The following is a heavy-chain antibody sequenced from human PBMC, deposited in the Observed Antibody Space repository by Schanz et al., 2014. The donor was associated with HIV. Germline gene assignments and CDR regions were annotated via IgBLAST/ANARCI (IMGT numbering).Heavy chain of an antibody. V-gene: IGHV3-23*04. D-gene: IGHD5-12*01. CDR1: GFTFSNYA. J-gene: IGHJ4*02. CDR3: AKGLTIWLQPPFDY. CDR2: ISESGGRT. Sequence: GQLVESGGGVVQPGRSLRLSCAASGFTFSNYAMSWVRQAPGKGLEWVSSISESGGRTYYADSVNGRFTISRDNSKNTLYLQMNSLRAEDTAVYYCAKGLTIWLQPPFDYWGQGTLVTVSS.